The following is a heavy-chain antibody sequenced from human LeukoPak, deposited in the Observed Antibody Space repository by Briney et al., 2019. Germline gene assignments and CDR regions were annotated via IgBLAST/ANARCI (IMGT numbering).Heavy chain of an antibody. V-gene: IGHV3-48*04. Sequence: GGSLRLSCVASGFSFSTYSMNWVRQAPGKGLEWVSYISSSSSPIDYADSVKGRFTISRDNAKNSLYLQMNSLRAEDTAVYYCARGGGQWLVRRPFDYWGQGTLVTVSS. D-gene: IGHD6-19*01. J-gene: IGHJ4*02. CDR1: GFSFSTYS. CDR3: ARGGGQWLVRRPFDY. CDR2: ISSSSSPI.